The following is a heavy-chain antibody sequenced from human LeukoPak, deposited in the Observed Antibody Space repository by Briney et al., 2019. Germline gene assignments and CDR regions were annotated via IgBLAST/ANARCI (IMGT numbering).Heavy chain of an antibody. CDR1: GFTFSSYW. Sequence: GGSLRLSCAASGFTFSSYWMSWVRQAPGKGLEWVANIKQDGSEKYYVDSVKGRFTISRDNSRNTLYLQMNSPRAEDTAVYYCAILPGYSSGWYVVNYWGQGTLVTVSS. CDR3: AILPGYSSGWYVVNY. V-gene: IGHV3-7*03. J-gene: IGHJ4*02. D-gene: IGHD6-13*01. CDR2: IKQDGSEK.